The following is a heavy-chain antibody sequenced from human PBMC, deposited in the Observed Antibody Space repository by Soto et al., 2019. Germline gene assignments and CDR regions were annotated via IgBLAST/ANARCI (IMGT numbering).Heavy chain of an antibody. CDR3: ARAVYYYLRSQHTPLNWFDP. D-gene: IGHD1-26*01. CDR2: IYHSGST. V-gene: IGHV4-30-2*01. CDR1: GGSISSGGYS. J-gene: IGHJ5*02. Sequence: QLQLQESGSGLVKPSQTLSLTCAVSGGSISSGGYSWSWIRQPPGKGLEWIGYIYHSGSTYYNPSPNIQDTTSVDRSKNQFSLKLTSVTAADTPVYYCARAVYYYLRSQHTPLNWFDPWGQGTLVTVSS.